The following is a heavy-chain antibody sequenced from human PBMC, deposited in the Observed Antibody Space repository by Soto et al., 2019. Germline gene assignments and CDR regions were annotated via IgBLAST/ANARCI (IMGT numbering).Heavy chain of an antibody. Sequence: SSETLSLTCAVSGGSVSSGSYYWGWIRQPPGKGLEWIGSIYYTGSTYYNPSFKSRGTVSADTSKNQISLKLTSVTAADTAIYYWARAGFCTGGACFLYWFDSWGQGTLVTVSS. CDR3: ARAGFCTGGACFLYWFDS. V-gene: IGHV4-39*01. J-gene: IGHJ5*01. CDR2: IYYTGST. CDR1: GGSVSSGSYY. D-gene: IGHD2-8*02.